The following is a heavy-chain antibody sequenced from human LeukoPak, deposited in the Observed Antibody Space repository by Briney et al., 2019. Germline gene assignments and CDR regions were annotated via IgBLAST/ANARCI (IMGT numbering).Heavy chain of an antibody. CDR1: GFTFSTSS. CDR2: ISSGSTSI. D-gene: IGHD4/OR15-4a*01. V-gene: IGHV3-21*01. J-gene: IGHJ3*01. Sequence: GGSLRLSCAASGFTFSTSSMHWVRQALGKGPEWVSSISSGSTSIHYVDSVKGRFTISRDNAKNSLYLQMYSLGAEDTAVYYCARRARDAFDLWGQGTMVTVSS. CDR3: ARRARDAFDL.